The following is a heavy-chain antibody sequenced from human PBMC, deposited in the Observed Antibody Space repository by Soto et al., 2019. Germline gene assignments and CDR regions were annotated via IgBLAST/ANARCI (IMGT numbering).Heavy chain of an antibody. V-gene: IGHV1-18*01. CDR3: SRGTSIPASGDY. J-gene: IGHJ4*01. CDR1: GYPFTNYG. D-gene: IGHD6-6*01. Sequence: QVQLVQSGDEVKKPGASLKASCKASGYPFTNYGINWLRQAPGQGLEWLGWVSAYNGERRYAQRVQARVIMTTDTSTTTAYMELRSLRSDDTAVYYCSRGTSIPASGDYWGQGTLVTVSS. CDR2: VSAYNGER.